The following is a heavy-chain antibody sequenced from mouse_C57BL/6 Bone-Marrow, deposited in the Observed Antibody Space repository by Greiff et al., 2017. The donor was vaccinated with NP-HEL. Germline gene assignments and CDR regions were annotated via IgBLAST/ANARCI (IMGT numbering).Heavy chain of an antibody. Sequence: VQLQQSGAELVRPGASVKLSCTASGFNIKDDYMHWVKQRPEQGLEWIGWIDPENGDTEYASKFQGKATITADTASNTAYLQLSSLTSEDTAVYYCTTPDYYGSSPYWYFDVWGTGTTVTVSS. CDR1: GFNIKDDY. V-gene: IGHV14-4*01. CDR3: TTPDYYGSSPYWYFDV. D-gene: IGHD1-1*01. CDR2: IDPENGDT. J-gene: IGHJ1*03.